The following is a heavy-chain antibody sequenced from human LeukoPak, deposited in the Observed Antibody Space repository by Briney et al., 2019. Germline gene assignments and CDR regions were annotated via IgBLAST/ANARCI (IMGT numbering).Heavy chain of an antibody. CDR1: GGSISTYY. V-gene: IGHV4-59*01. J-gene: IGHJ5*02. CDR2: IYYSGST. Sequence: SETLSLTCTVSGGSISTYYWSWIRQPPGKGLEGIGYIYYSGSTNYNPSLTSRVTISVDTSKNQFSLKLTSVTAADTAIYYCARWAYCSSPSCYGFDPWGQGTLVTVSS. D-gene: IGHD2-2*01. CDR3: ARWAYCSSPSCYGFDP.